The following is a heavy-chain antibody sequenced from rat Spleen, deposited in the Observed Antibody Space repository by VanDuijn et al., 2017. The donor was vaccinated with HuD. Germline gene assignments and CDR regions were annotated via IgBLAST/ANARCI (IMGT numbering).Heavy chain of an antibody. Sequence: EVQLVESGGGLVQPGRSLKLSCVASGFIFNNYWMTWIRQAPGKGLEWVGEINMDSRIIKYSPSLKDKFTVSRDNAQNTLYLQMSKLGSEDTAIYYCARAPSYVMDAWGQGASVTVSS. V-gene: IGHV4-2*01. CDR1: GFIFNNYW. J-gene: IGHJ4*01. CDR2: INMDSRII. CDR3: ARAPSYVMDA.